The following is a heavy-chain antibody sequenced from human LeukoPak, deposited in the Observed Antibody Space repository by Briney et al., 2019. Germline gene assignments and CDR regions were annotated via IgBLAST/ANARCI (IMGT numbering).Heavy chain of an antibody. V-gene: IGHV4-61*02. D-gene: IGHD1-1*01. J-gene: IGHJ6*03. CDR3: ARHGGTAYFYMDV. CDR1: GGSISSGTYY. CDR2: IYTSGST. Sequence: KASETLSLTCTVSGGSISSGTYYWTWIRQPAGKELEWIGRIYTSGSTKYHPSLRSRVDMSVDTSKNQFSLNLHSVTAADTAVYFCARHGGTAYFYMDVWGKGTTVIVSS.